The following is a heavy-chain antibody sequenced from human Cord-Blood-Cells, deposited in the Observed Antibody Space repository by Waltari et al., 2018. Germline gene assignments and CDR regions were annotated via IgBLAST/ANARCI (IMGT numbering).Heavy chain of an antibody. CDR1: GGSFSGYS. D-gene: IGHD3-3*01. CDR2: INHSGST. CDR3: ARGSDYDFWSGYYGDYYYGMDV. V-gene: IGHV4-34*01. Sequence: QVQLQQWGAGLLKPSETLSLTCAVYGGSFSGYSWSWIRQPPGKGLEWIGEINHSGSTNSNPSLKSRVTISVDTSKNQFSLKLSSVTAADMAVYYCARGSDYDFWSGYYGDYYYGMDVWGQGTTVTVSS. J-gene: IGHJ6*02.